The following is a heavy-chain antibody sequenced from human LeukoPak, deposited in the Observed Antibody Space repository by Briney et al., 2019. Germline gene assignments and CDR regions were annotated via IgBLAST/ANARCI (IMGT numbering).Heavy chain of an antibody. CDR1: GFTFSSYS. V-gene: IGHV3-21*01. J-gene: IGHJ4*02. CDR2: ISSSSYI. Sequence: GGSLRLSCAASGFTFSSYSMNWVRQAPGKGLEWVSSISSSSYIYYADSVKGRFTISRNNAKNSVYLQMSSLRAEDTAVYYCARDSYSSSRNDYWGQGTLVTVSS. CDR3: ARDSYSSSRNDY. D-gene: IGHD6-13*01.